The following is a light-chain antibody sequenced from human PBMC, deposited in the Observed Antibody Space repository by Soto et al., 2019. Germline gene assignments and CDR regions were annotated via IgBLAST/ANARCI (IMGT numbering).Light chain of an antibody. CDR3: QRYNGT. CDR2: KAS. CDR1: QYVGSW. Sequence: DIPLTQSPSTLSSSLGSRFTLTCRASQYVGSWLAWYQQKPGKAPKLLIYKASNLQRGVPSRFSCSGSATEFTLTISSQQPDDYETYYCQRYNGTFGQGTRLEI. J-gene: IGKJ5*01. V-gene: IGKV1-5*03.